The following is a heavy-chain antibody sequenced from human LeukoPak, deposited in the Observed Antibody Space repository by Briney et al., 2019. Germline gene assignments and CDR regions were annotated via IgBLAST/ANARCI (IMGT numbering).Heavy chain of an antibody. CDR1: GFTFSSYA. V-gene: IGHV3-15*01. CDR2: IKSKTDGGTT. CDR3: TTVPDFWSGYDY. D-gene: IGHD3-3*01. J-gene: IGHJ4*02. Sequence: GGSLRLSCAASGFTFSSYAMSWVRQAPGKGLEWVGRIKSKTDGGTTDYAAPVKGRFTISRDDSKNTLYLQMNSLKTEDTAVYYCTTVPDFWSGYDYWGQGTLVTVSS.